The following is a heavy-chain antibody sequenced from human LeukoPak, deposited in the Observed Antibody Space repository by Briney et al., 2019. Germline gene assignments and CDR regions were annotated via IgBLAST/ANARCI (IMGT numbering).Heavy chain of an antibody. CDR3: ARDWAVG. CDR2: IKSKTDGGTR. Sequence: SGGSLRLSGAASGLTFSNAWMSWVRQAPGKGLEWVGRIKSKTDGGTRDYAAPVEGRFTISRDDSKNTLYLQMNSMKTEDTAVYYCARDWAVGWGQGTLVSVSS. V-gene: IGHV3-15*01. D-gene: IGHD3-10*01. CDR1: GLTFSNAW. J-gene: IGHJ4*02.